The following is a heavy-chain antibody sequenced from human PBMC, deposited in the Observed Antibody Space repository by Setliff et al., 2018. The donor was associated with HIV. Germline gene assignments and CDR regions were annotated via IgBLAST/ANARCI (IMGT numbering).Heavy chain of an antibody. CDR3: AKPYRGSVVRDQGYMDV. Sequence: GGSLRLSCAVSGFTFSSYAMSWVRQAPGKGLEWVSAISGSAGSTYYADSVKGRFTIPGDNSKNTLYLQMNSLRAEDTAVYYCAKPYRGSVVRDQGYMDVWGKGTTVTVSS. V-gene: IGHV3-23*01. CDR1: GFTFSSYA. CDR2: ISGSAGST. D-gene: IGHD3-10*01. J-gene: IGHJ6*03.